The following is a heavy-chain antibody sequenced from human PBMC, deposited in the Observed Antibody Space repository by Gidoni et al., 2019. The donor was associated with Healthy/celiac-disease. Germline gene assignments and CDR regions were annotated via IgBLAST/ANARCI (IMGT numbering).Heavy chain of an antibody. CDR1: GFTCSSYS. CDR2: ISSSSSTI. Sequence: EVQLVESGGGLVQPGGSLRLSCAASGFTCSSYSMNWVRQAPGKGLEWVSYISSSSSTIYYADSVKGRFPISRDNAKNSLYLQMNSLRAEDTAVYYCARPSIAAAGPPFDYWGQGTLVTVSS. D-gene: IGHD6-13*01. CDR3: ARPSIAAAGPPFDY. V-gene: IGHV3-48*04. J-gene: IGHJ4*02.